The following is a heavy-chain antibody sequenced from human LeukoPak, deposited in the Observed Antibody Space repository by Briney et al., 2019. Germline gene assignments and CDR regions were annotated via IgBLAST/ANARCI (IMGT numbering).Heavy chain of an antibody. Sequence: SETLPLTCTVSGGSISSHYWSWIRQPPGKGLEWIGYIYYSGSTNYNPSLKSRVTISVDTSKNQFSLRLSSVTAADTAVYYCARGETPINWSDPWGQGTLVTVSS. V-gene: IGHV4-59*11. J-gene: IGHJ5*02. CDR3: ARGETPINWSDP. CDR1: GGSISSHY. CDR2: IYYSGST.